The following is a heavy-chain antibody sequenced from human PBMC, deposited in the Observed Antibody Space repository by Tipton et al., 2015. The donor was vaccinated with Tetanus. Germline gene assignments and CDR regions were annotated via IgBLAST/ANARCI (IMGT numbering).Heavy chain of an antibody. Sequence: QSGPEVKKPGASVKVSCTASGYTFTGNYIHWVRQVPGQRLEWMAWINPNSGGTDFARKFQGRATVTRDTSISTAYMELSGLRSDDTAVYFCARATANSAFDFWGQGTRVIVSS. CDR3: ARATANSAFDF. J-gene: IGHJ4*02. CDR1: GYTFTGNY. V-gene: IGHV1-2*02. CDR2: INPNSGGT. D-gene: IGHD2-21*02.